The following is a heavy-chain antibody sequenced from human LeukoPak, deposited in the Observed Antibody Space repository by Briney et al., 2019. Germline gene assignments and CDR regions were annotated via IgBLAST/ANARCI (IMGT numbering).Heavy chain of an antibody. V-gene: IGHV4-59*08. CDR3: ARRNVVVPATMARAFDI. CDR1: GGXINSYY. Sequence: SETLSLTCTVSGGXINSYYWSWIRQPPGKGLEWIGYIYYSGSTNYNPSLKSRVSISLDTSKNQFSLKLSSVTAADTAVYYCARRNVVVPATMARAFDIWGQGTIITVSS. J-gene: IGHJ3*02. CDR2: IYYSGST. D-gene: IGHD2-2*01.